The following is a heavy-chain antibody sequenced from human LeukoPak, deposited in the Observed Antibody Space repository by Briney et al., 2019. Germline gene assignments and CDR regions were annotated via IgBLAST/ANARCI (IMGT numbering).Heavy chain of an antibody. CDR3: ARDLLEAPSFLEWLPQYYFDY. J-gene: IGHJ4*02. D-gene: IGHD3-3*01. CDR2: ISSSSSSI. Sequence: PGGSLRLSCAVSGFTFSSYSMNWVRQAPGKGLEWVSSISSSSSSIYYADSVKSRFSISRDNAKNSLYLQMNSLRAEDTAVYYCARDLLEAPSFLEWLPQYYFDYWGQGTLVTVSS. CDR1: GFTFSSYS. V-gene: IGHV3-21*06.